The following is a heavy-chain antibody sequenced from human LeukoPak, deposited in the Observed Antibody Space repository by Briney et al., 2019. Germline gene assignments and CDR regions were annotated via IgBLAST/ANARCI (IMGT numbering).Heavy chain of an antibody. Sequence: PSETLSLTCTVSGGSISGYYWSWIRQPPGKGLEWVGYIHYNGGTNYNPSLKSRVTISVDTSKNQFSLKLTSVTAADTALYYCARHALSCRVSSCYPNWFDPWGQGTLVTVSS. V-gene: IGHV4-59*08. CDR3: ARHALSCRVSSCYPNWFDP. D-gene: IGHD2-15*01. J-gene: IGHJ5*02. CDR2: IHYNGGT. CDR1: GGSISGYY.